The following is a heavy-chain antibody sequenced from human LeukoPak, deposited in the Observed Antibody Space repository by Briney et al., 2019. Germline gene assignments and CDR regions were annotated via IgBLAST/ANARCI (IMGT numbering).Heavy chain of an antibody. CDR2: IYYSGST. CDR3: ARGEGSVGLDV. D-gene: IGHD6-19*01. CDR1: GGSISSYY. Sequence: SETLSLTCTVSGGSISSYYWSWIRQPPGKGLEWIGYIYYSGSTNYNPSLKSRVTISVDTSKNQFSLKLSSVTAADTAVYYCARGEGSVGLDVWGKGTTVTVSS. J-gene: IGHJ6*04. V-gene: IGHV4-59*08.